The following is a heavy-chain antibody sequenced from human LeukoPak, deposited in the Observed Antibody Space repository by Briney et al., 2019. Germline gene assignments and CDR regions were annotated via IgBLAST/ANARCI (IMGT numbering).Heavy chain of an antibody. CDR1: GFTFSSYS. CDR2: ISSSSSYI. Sequence: PGGSLRLSCAASGFTFSSYSMNWVRQAPGKGLEWVLSISSSSSYIYYADSVKGRFTISRDNAKNSLYLQMNSLRAEDTAVYYCARVDGQRLTGYRGFDPWGQGTLVTVSS. CDR3: ARVDGQRLTGYRGFDP. J-gene: IGHJ5*02. V-gene: IGHV3-21*01. D-gene: IGHD3-9*01.